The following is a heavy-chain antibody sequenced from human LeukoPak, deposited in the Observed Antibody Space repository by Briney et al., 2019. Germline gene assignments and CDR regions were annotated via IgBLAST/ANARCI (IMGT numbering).Heavy chain of an antibody. Sequence: GGSLRLSCTASGFTFGDYAMSWVRQAPGKGLEWVGFIRSKAYGGTTEYAASVKGRFTISRDDSKSIAYLQMNSLKTEDTAVYYCTRVFGEFENWFDPWGQGTLVTVSS. J-gene: IGHJ5*02. D-gene: IGHD3-10*01. CDR3: TRVFGEFENWFDP. CDR1: GFTFGDYA. CDR2: IRSKAYGGTT. V-gene: IGHV3-49*04.